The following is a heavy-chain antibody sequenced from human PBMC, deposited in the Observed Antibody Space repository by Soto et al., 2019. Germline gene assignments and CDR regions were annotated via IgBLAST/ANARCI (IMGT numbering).Heavy chain of an antibody. Sequence: GGSLRLSCVASGFTFSGYSMTWVRQAPGKGLEWVSAIGGSGGITHYADSVEGRFSISRDNSKNTLHLQMNSLTAEDTAVYYCAKYILPTTPYFDYWGLGILVTVSS. CDR1: GFTFSGYS. CDR2: IGGSGGIT. CDR3: AKYILPTTPYFDY. J-gene: IGHJ4*02. D-gene: IGHD5-12*01. V-gene: IGHV3-23*01.